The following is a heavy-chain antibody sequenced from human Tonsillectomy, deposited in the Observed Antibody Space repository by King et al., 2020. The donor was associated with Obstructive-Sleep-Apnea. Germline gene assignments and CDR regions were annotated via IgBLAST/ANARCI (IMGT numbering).Heavy chain of an antibody. CDR2: IYWDDDK. CDR1: GFSLSTSGVG. J-gene: IGHJ4*02. D-gene: IGHD6-19*01. Sequence: TLKESGPTLVKPPQTLTLTCTFSGFSLSTSGVGVGWIRQPPGKALEWLALIYWDDDKRYSPSLKSRLTITKDTSKNQVVLTMTNMDPVDTATYYCALIDSSAWLVDYWGQGTLVTVSS. V-gene: IGHV2-5*02. CDR3: ALIDSSAWLVDY.